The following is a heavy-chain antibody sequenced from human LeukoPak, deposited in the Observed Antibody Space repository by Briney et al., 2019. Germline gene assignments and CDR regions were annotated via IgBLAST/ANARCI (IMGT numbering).Heavy chain of an antibody. D-gene: IGHD2/OR15-2a*01. CDR1: GYTFTSYD. J-gene: IGHJ4*02. CDR3: ARGNPPSVFDY. Sequence: ASVKVSCKASGYTFTSYDIDWVRQATGQGLEWMGWINPNSGGTNYAQKFQGRVTMTRDTSISTAYMELRSLRSDDTAVYYCARGNPPSVFDYWGQGTLVTVSS. CDR2: INPNSGGT. V-gene: IGHV1-2*02.